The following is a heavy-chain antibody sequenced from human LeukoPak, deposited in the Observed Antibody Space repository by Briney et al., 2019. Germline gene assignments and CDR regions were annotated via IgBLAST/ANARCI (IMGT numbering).Heavy chain of an antibody. D-gene: IGHD6-6*01. CDR3: ARIAARPTNYYYYYYMDV. J-gene: IGHJ6*03. CDR1: GGSISSYY. CDR2: IYYSGST. Sequence: SETLSLTCTVSGGSISSYYWSWIRQPPGKGLEWIGYIYYSGSTNYNPSLKSRVTISVDTSKNQFSLKLSSVTAADTAVYYCARIAARPTNYYYYYYMDVWGKGTTVTVSS. V-gene: IGHV4-59*08.